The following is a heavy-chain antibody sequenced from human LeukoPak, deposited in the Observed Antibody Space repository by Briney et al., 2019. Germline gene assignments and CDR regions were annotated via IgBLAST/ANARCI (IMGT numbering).Heavy chain of an antibody. CDR3: AREVLRYFDWLLPPENYFDY. V-gene: IGHV3-21*01. J-gene: IGHJ4*02. CDR2: ISSSSTYI. D-gene: IGHD3-9*01. CDR1: GFTFSTYS. Sequence: GGSLRLSCAASGFTFSTYSMNWVRQAPGKGLEWVSSISSSSTYIYHADSVKGRFTISRDNAKNSLYLQMNSLRAEDTAVYYCAREVLRYFDWLLPPENYFDYWGQGTLVTVSS.